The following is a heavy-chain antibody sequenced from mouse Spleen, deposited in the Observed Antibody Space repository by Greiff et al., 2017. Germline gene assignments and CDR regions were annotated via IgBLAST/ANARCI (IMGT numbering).Heavy chain of an antibody. CDR2: IDPANGNT. J-gene: IGHJ2*01. V-gene: IGHV14-3*01. CDR3: ARGGQDYFDY. CDR1: GFNIKNTY. Sequence: EVKVEESVAELMRPGASVKLSCTASGFNIKNTYMRWVKQRPEQGLEWIGRIDPANGNTKYAPRFQGKATITADTSSNTAYLQLSSLTSEDTAIYYCARGGQDYFDYWGQGTTLTVSS.